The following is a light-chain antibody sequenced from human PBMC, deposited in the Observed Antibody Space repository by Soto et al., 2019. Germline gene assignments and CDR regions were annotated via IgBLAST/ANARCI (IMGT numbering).Light chain of an antibody. CDR1: QSVSSSY. Sequence: EFGLTQAPRTLSLSQGERATLSCRASQSVSSSYLARYQQQPGQAHRIRIFGVSSKATCIQDRFSGCGSGTDFTLTISRLEPEGLAVDYCQQYGTSPGMYTFGQGTKLEIK. CDR3: QQYGTSPGMYT. CDR2: GVS. V-gene: IGKV3-20*01. J-gene: IGKJ2*01.